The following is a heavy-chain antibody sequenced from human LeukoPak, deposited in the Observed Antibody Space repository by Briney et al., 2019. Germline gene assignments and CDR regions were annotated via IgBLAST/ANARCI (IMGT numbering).Heavy chain of an antibody. CDR1: GFTFDDYA. CDR2: ITWNSGSI. J-gene: IGHJ4*02. D-gene: IGHD2-2*02. V-gene: IGHV3-9*01. CDR3: AKESQHCSIASCYKGFDY. Sequence: PGGSLRLSCAASGFTFDDYAMHWVRQAPGKGLEWVSRITWNSGSIDYADSVKGRFTISRDNAKKSLYLQMNSLRTEDTAFYYCAKESQHCSIASCYKGFDYWGQGTLVTVSS.